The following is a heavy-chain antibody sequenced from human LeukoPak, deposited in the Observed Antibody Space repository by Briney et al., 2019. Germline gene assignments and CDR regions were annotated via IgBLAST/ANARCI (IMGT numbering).Heavy chain of an antibody. CDR2: IIPIFGTA. CDR3: ARASYYSNYLYYFDY. CDR1: GGTFSSYA. D-gene: IGHD4-11*01. J-gene: IGHJ4*02. V-gene: IGHV1-69*05. Sequence: SVKVSCKASGGTFSSYAISWVRQAPGQGLEWMGGIIPIFGTANYAQKFQDRVTITTDESTSTAYMELSSLRSEDTAVYYCARASYYSNYLYYFDYWGQGTLVTVSS.